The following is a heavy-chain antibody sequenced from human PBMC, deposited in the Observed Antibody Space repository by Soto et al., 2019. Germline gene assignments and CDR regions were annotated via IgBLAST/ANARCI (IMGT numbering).Heavy chain of an antibody. Sequence: EVQLVESGGGLVKPGESQRLSCAASGFTFDYYWMHWVRKAPGKGLVWVSRIYSDGTSTTYADSVKGRFTISRDNAKNTVSLQMNSLRADDTAVYYCARGDRGAFDLWGQGTVVTVSS. V-gene: IGHV3-74*01. CDR2: IYSDGTST. D-gene: IGHD1-26*01. CDR3: ARGDRGAFDL. J-gene: IGHJ3*01. CDR1: GFTFDYYW.